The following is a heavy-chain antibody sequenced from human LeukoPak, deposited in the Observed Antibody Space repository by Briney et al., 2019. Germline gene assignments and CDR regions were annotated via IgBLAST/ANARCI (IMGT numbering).Heavy chain of an antibody. CDR3: ARAVDCSSTSCYLKY. J-gene: IGHJ4*02. V-gene: IGHV4-30-4*08. CDR2: IYYSGST. CDR1: GGSISSGDYY. Sequence: SQTLSLTCTVSGGSISSGDYYWSWIRQPPGKGLEWIGYIYYSGSTYYNPSLKSRVTISVDTSKNQFSLKLSSVTAADTAVYNCARAVDCSSTSCYLKYWGQGTLVTVSS. D-gene: IGHD2-2*01.